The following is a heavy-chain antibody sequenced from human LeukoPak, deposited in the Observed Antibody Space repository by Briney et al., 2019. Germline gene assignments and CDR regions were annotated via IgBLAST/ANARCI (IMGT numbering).Heavy chain of an antibody. J-gene: IGHJ4*02. Sequence: SETLSLTCTVSGGSISSYYWSWIRQPPGKGLEWIGYIYYSGSTNYNPSLKGRVTISVDTSKNQFSLKLSSVTAADTAVYYCARAVTVAATYYFDYWGQGTLVTVSS. CDR2: IYYSGST. CDR3: ARAVTVAATYYFDY. CDR1: GGSISSYY. V-gene: IGHV4-59*01. D-gene: IGHD2-15*01.